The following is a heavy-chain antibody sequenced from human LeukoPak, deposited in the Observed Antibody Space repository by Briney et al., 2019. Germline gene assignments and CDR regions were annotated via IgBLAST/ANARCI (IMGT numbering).Heavy chain of an antibody. J-gene: IGHJ4*02. CDR3: ARSTLVDTAMVPFDY. D-gene: IGHD5-18*01. Sequence: GESLKISCKGSGYSFTSYWIGWARQMPGKGLEWMGIIYPGDSDTRYSPSFQGQVTISADKSISTAYLQWSSLKASDTAMYYCARSTLVDTAMVPFDYWGQGTLVTVSS. CDR1: GYSFTSYW. V-gene: IGHV5-51*01. CDR2: IYPGDSDT.